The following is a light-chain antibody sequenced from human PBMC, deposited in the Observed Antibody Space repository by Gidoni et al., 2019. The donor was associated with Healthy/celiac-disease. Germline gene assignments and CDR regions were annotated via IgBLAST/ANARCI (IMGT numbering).Light chain of an antibody. CDR3: QQRSNWPRT. CDR1: QSVSSY. CDR2: DAS. V-gene: IGKV3-11*01. Sequence: LLTPSPATLSLSPGERATLSCRASQSVSSYLAWYQQKPGQAPRLLIYDASNRATGIPARFSGSGSGTDFTLTISSLEPEDFAVYYCQQRSNWPRTFXQXTKVEIK. J-gene: IGKJ1*01.